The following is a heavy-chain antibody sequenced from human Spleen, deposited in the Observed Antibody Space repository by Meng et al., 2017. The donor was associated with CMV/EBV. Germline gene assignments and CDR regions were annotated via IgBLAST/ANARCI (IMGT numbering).Heavy chain of an antibody. D-gene: IGHD2-21*02. Sequence: SCAGNGFNFSTNSMQWVRQAPGKGLQWVAIITYDGSNEYYTDSVKGRFTISRDNSKNTLYLRMNGLRAEDAAVYYCARGYGDLRTFDPWGQGTLVTVSS. J-gene: IGHJ5*02. CDR3: ARGYGDLRTFDP. CDR2: ITYDGSNE. V-gene: IGHV3-30-3*01. CDR1: GFNFSTNS.